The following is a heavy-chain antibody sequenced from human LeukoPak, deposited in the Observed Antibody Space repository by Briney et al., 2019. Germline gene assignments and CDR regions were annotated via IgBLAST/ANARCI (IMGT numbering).Heavy chain of an antibody. CDR2: IFHSGSV. CDR1: GYSISSDYF. J-gene: IGHJ4*02. Sequence: SETLSLTCIVSGYSISSDYFWGWVRQPPGKGLEWIGSIFHSGSVYYNPSLKSRVTISVDPSENRFSLKLTSVTAADTAVYYCARVVASTSIDSWGQGTLVTVSS. CDR3: ARVVASTSIDS. V-gene: IGHV4-38-2*02. D-gene: IGHD2-15*01.